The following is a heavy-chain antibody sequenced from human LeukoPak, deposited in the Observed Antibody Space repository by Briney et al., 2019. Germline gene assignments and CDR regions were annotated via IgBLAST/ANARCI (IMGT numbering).Heavy chain of an antibody. V-gene: IGHV3-21*01. CDR1: GFSFSSYA. CDR2: ISSTSYYI. CDR3: ARVRIAATPYCDY. D-gene: IGHD6-6*01. Sequence: GGSLRLSCAASGFSFSSYAMNWVRQAPGKGLEWVSSISSTSYYINYADSVKGRFTVSRDNANNSLYLQMNSLRAEDTAVYYCARVRIAATPYCDYWGQGTLVTVSS. J-gene: IGHJ4*02.